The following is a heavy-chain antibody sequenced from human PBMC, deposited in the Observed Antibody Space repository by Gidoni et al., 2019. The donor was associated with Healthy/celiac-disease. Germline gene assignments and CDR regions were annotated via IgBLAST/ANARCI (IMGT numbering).Heavy chain of an antibody. CDR2: IRSKAYGGTT. CDR1: GFTFGDYA. J-gene: IGHJ6*02. CDR3: TRDLSSPDYGVKYDYYYYGMDV. Sequence: EVQLVESGGGLVKPGRSLRLSCTASGFTFGDYAMSWFRQAPGKGLEWVGFIRSKAYGGTTEYAASVKGRFTISRDDSKSIAYLQMNSLKTEDTAVYYCTRDLSSPDYGVKYDYYYYGMDVWGQGTTVTVSS. V-gene: IGHV3-49*05. D-gene: IGHD4-17*01.